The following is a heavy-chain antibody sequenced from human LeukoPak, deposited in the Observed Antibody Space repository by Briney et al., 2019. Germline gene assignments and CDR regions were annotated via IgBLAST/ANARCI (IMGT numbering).Heavy chain of an antibody. CDR3: ARASVYWSGICDY. Sequence: SETLSLTCTVSGASISSYFWRWVRQTPGKGVEWVGYISNSGSTNNNPSLKSRVTMSVDGSRNQLSLKLTSVTAADTAVYFCARASVYWSGICDYWGQGTVVTVSS. D-gene: IGHD1-1*01. J-gene: IGHJ4*02. V-gene: IGHV4-59*01. CDR1: GASISSYF. CDR2: ISNSGST.